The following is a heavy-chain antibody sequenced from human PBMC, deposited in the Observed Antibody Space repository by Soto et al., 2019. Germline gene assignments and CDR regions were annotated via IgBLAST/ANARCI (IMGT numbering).Heavy chain of an antibody. J-gene: IGHJ6*02. D-gene: IGHD3-16*01. CDR2: ISGYDGRT. Sequence: GASVKVSCKTSGYTFTRYGISWVRQAPGQGLEWMGWISGYDGRTNFAQKVQDRVTMTTDTSTSTVYMELRSLSSDDTAVYYCAREGAVPYYYYGMDVWGQGTTVTVSS. V-gene: IGHV1-18*01. CDR3: AREGAVPYYYYGMDV. CDR1: GYTFTRYG.